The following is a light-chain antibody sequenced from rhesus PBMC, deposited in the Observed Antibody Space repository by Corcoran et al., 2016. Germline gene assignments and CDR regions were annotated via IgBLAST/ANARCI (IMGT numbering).Light chain of an antibody. CDR3: QRYDSAPFT. CDR1: QGISSY. Sequence: DIQMTQSPSSLSACVGDTVTLTSRASQGISSYVAWYQQKPGKAPKPLSYYAFKLDSGVPSRCSGSGSGTEFTLTISSLQPEDFATYFCQRYDSAPFTFGPGTKLDIK. CDR2: YAF. J-gene: IGKJ3*01. V-gene: IGKV1-37*01.